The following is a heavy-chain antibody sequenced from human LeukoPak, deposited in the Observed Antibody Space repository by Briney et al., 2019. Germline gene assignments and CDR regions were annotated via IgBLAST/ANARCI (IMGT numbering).Heavy chain of an antibody. V-gene: IGHV1-3*01. Sequence: VASVKVSCKASGYTFTSYAMHWVRQAPGQRLEWMGWINAGNGNTKYSQKFQGRVTITRDTSASTAYMELSSLRSEDTAVYYCARGGSSSWYPPYYYYGMDVWGQGTTVAVSS. D-gene: IGHD6-13*01. J-gene: IGHJ6*02. CDR2: INAGNGNT. CDR1: GYTFTSYA. CDR3: ARGGSSSWYPPYYYYGMDV.